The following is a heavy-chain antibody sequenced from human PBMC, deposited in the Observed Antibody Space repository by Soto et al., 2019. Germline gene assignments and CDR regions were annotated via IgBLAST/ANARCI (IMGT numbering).Heavy chain of an antibody. V-gene: IGHV3-23*01. CDR1: GFSFRNYA. D-gene: IGHD3-10*01. CDR3: ANGRGTYGLRTHDY. J-gene: IGHJ4*02. CDR2: LTGSSSNI. Sequence: EVQLLESGGGLVQPGGSLRLSCAASGFSFRNYAMSWVRQAPGKGLEWISTLTGSSSNIYYADSVKGRFAISRDNSRNKLNLKMNSLTTEDSAGYYCANGRGTYGLRTHDYWCQGTLVTVSS.